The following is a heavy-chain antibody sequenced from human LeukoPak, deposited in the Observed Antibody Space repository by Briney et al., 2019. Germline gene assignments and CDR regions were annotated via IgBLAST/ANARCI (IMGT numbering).Heavy chain of an antibody. CDR1: GLTFSNYG. Sequence: GGSLRLSCAAAGLTFSNYGMHWVRQAPGKGLQWVAYIRYDGRNKYSADSVKGRFTISRDNSKNTLYLQMNSLRAEDTAVYYCTRVLYSSGWYGDHYWGQGALVTVSS. V-gene: IGHV3-30*02. CDR3: TRVLYSSGWYGDHY. D-gene: IGHD6-19*01. J-gene: IGHJ4*02. CDR2: IRYDGRNK.